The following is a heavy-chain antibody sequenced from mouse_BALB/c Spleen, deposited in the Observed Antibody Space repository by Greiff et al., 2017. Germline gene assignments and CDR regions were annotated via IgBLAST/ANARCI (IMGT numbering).Heavy chain of an antibody. J-gene: IGHJ3*01. CDR3: ARDYGRGFAY. D-gene: IGHD1-1*01. V-gene: IGHV1S137*01. CDR1: GYTFTDYA. Sequence: VQLVESGAELVRPGVSVKISCKGSGYTFTDYAMHWVKQSHAKSLEWIGVISTYYGDASYNQKFKGKATMTVDKSSSTAYMELARLTSEDSAIYYCARDYGRGFAYWGQGTLVTVSA. CDR2: ISTYYGDA.